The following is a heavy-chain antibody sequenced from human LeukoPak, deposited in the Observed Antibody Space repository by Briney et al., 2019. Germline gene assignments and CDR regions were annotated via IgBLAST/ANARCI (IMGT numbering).Heavy chain of an antibody. CDR1: GSSFTSYW. Sequence: GESLEISCQGSGSSFTSYWIGWARQLPGKGLEYMGIIYPGDSDARYSPSFQGQVTISVDKSISTAYLQWSSLKASDTAKYYCARVERGGDYWGQGTLVTVSS. CDR3: ARVERGGDY. D-gene: IGHD3-16*01. J-gene: IGHJ4*02. V-gene: IGHV5-51*01. CDR2: IYPGDSDA.